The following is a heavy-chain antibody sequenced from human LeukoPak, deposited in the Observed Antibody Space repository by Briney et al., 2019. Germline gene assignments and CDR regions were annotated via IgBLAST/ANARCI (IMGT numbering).Heavy chain of an antibody. CDR1: GGSFSGYY. D-gene: IGHD5-18*01. CDR2: INHSGST. V-gene: IGHV4-34*01. Sequence: PSETLSLTCAVYGGSFSGYYWSWIRQPPGKGLEWIGEINHSGSTNYNPSLKSRVTISVDTSKNQFSLKLSSVTAADTAVYYCARESGRYSYPYYYYYYMDVWGKGTTVTVSS. J-gene: IGHJ6*03. CDR3: ARESGRYSYPYYYYYYMDV.